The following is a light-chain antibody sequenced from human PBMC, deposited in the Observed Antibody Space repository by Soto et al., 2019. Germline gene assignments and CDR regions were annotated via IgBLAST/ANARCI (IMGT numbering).Light chain of an antibody. CDR1: QSVFYGSNNKNY. Sequence: DILMTQSPDSLAVSLGERATINCWSSQSVFYGSNNKNYLAWFQQKPGQPPKLLIYWAATRESGVPDRFSGSGSGTAFTLTINSLQAEDVAVYYCQQYFSTPQTFGQGTKVDIK. J-gene: IGKJ1*01. CDR3: QQYFSTPQT. CDR2: WAA. V-gene: IGKV4-1*01.